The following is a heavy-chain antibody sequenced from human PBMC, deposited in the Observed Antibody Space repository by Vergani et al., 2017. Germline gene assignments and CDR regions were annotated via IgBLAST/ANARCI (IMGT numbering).Heavy chain of an antibody. CDR2: ISWNSGSI. CDR3: AKSVRLSGLLFDY. D-gene: IGHD3/OR15-3a*01. V-gene: IGHV3-9*01. CDR1: GFTFDDYA. J-gene: IGHJ4*02. Sequence: EVQLVESGGGLVQPGRSLRLSCAASGFTFDDYAMHWVRQAPGKGLEGVSGISWNSGSIGYADSVKGRFTISRDNAKNSLYLQMNSLRAEDTALYYCAKSVRLSGLLFDYWGQGTLVTVSS.